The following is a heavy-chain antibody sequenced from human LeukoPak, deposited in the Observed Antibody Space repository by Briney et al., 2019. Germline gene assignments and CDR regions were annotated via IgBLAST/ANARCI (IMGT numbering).Heavy chain of an antibody. D-gene: IGHD2-21*02. J-gene: IGHJ4*02. CDR1: GFTFSSYE. Sequence: GGSLRLSCAASGFTFSSYEMNWVRQAPGKGLEWVSYISSSGSTIYYADSVKGRFTISRDNAKNSLYLQMNSLRAEDTAVYYCARLAVCGGDCFSGGVDFDYWGQGTLVTVSS. V-gene: IGHV3-48*03. CDR3: ARLAVCGGDCFSGGVDFDY. CDR2: ISSSGSTI.